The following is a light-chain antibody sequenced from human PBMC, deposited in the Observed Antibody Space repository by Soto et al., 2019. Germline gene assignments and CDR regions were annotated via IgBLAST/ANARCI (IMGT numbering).Light chain of an antibody. CDR3: SSYTSSSTLSTYV. CDR2: DVS. V-gene: IGLV2-14*03. Sequence: QSALTQPASVSGSPGQSITISCTGTSSDVGGYNYVSWYQHHPGKAPKLMIYDVSNRPSGVSNRFSGSKSGNTASLIISGLQAEDWADYYCSSYTSSSTLSTYVFGTGTKVTVL. CDR1: SSDVGGYNY. J-gene: IGLJ1*01.